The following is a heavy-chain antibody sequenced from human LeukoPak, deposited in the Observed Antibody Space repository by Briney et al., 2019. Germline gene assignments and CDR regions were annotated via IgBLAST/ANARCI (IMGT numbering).Heavy chain of an antibody. CDR3: ARLNYYDSSGYYYSPPPRWFDP. Sequence: GESLKISCQGSGYSFTSYWIGWVRQMPGKGLEGMGIIYPGDSDTRYSPSFQGQVTISADKSISTAYLQWSSLQASDTAMYYCARLNYYDSSGYYYSPPPRWFDPCGQGTLVTVSS. CDR1: GYSFTSYW. CDR2: IYPGDSDT. J-gene: IGHJ5*02. V-gene: IGHV5-51*01. D-gene: IGHD3-22*01.